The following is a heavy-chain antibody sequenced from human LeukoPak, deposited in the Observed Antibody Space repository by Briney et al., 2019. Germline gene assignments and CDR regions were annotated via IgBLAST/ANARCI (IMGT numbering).Heavy chain of an antibody. CDR3: AKDAVADHYYYFYGMDV. Sequence: GGSLRLSCAASGFTFSTYAMTWVRQAPGKGLEWVSSISGSGGNTQYAESVQGRVTISRDNSKNTLYLQIYGLRAEDTAIYFCAKDAVADHYYYFYGMDVWGKGTTVTVS. CDR2: ISGSGGNT. V-gene: IGHV3-23*01. D-gene: IGHD6-19*01. CDR1: GFTFSTYA. J-gene: IGHJ6*04.